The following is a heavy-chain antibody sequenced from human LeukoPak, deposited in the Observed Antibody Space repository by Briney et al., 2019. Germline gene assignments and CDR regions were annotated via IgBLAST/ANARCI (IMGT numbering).Heavy chain of an antibody. CDR1: GGSISSSNW. J-gene: IGHJ4*02. D-gene: IGHD6-19*01. CDR2: IYHSGST. V-gene: IGHV4-4*02. Sequence: PSETLSLTCAVSGGSISSSNWWGWVRQPPGKGLEWIGEIYHSGSTNYNPSLKSRVTISVDKSKNQFSLKLSSVTAADTAVYYCAGRPPVAVAGPSYFDYWGQGTLVTVSS. CDR3: AGRPPVAVAGPSYFDY.